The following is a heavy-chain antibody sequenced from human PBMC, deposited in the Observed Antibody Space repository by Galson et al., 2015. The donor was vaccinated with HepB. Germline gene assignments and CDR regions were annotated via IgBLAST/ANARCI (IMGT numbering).Heavy chain of an antibody. CDR3: ATQGGYGDYFDY. V-gene: IGHV6-1*01. J-gene: IGHJ4*02. CDR2: TYYRSKWYI. CDR1: GDSVSSDSVA. Sequence: AISGDSVSSDSVAWNWIRQSPSRGLEWLGRTYYRSKWYIYYAVSVKSRIAINPDTSKNQFSLQLNSVTPEDTAVYYCATQGGYGDYFDYWGQGTLVTVSS. D-gene: IGHD4-17*01.